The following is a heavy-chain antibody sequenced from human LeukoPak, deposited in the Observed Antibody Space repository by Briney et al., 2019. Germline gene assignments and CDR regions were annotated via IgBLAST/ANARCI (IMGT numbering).Heavy chain of an antibody. CDR2: IIPIFGTA. J-gene: IGHJ6*02. V-gene: IGHV1-69*05. Sequence: SVKVSCKASGGTFSSYAISWVRQAPGQGLEWMGGIIPIFGTANYAQKFQGRVTITTDESTSTAYMELSRLRSDDTAVYYCAREKAIAAAGLYYYYYGMDVWGQGTTVTVSS. CDR3: AREKAIAAAGLYYYYYGMDV. D-gene: IGHD6-13*01. CDR1: GGTFSSYA.